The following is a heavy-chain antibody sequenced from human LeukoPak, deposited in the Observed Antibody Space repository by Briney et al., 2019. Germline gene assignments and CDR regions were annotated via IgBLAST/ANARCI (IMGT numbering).Heavy chain of an antibody. V-gene: IGHV3-30*18. CDR2: ISYDGSNK. CDR3: AKDRGYCSSTSCTESYYYYYGMDV. Sequence: GRSLRLSCAASGFTFSSYGMHWVRQAPGKGLEGVAVISYDGSNKYYADCVRGRFTISRDNSKNTLYLQMNSLRAEDTAVYYCAKDRGYCSSTSCTESYYYYYGMDVWGKGTTVTVSS. D-gene: IGHD2-2*01. J-gene: IGHJ6*04. CDR1: GFTFSSYG.